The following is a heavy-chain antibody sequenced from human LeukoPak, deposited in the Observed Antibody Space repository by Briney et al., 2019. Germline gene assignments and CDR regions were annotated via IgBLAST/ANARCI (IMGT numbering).Heavy chain of an antibody. D-gene: IGHD1-1*01. CDR2: INPNSGVT. V-gene: IGHV1-2*02. CDR3: ARRQGTTLNFDY. Sequence: ASVKVSCKASGYTFTGYYMQWVRQAPGQGLEWMGWINPNSGVTNYAQKFQGRVTMTRDTSISTAYMELSRLRSDDTAVYFCARRQGTTLNFDYWGQGTLVTVSS. J-gene: IGHJ4*02. CDR1: GYTFTGYY.